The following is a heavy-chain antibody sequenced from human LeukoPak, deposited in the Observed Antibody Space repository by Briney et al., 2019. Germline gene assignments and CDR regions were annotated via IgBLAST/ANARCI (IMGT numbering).Heavy chain of an antibody. V-gene: IGHV3-48*01. Sequence: GVSLRLSCTASGVTFSSYSMNWVRQAPGKGLEWISYISRSSGAIYYADSVKGRFTISRDNAENSLYLRMSSLRAVDTAVYFCARGQLDSYNPFDYWGQGILVTVSS. CDR2: ISRSSGAI. D-gene: IGHD1-1*01. CDR1: GVTFSSYS. CDR3: ARGQLDSYNPFDY. J-gene: IGHJ4*02.